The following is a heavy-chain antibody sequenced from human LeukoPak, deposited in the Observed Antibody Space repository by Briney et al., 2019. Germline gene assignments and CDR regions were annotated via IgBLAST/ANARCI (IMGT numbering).Heavy chain of an antibody. CDR2: ISNSGST. D-gene: IGHD6-6*01. CDR3: ARGKITASGIVYYGLDV. J-gene: IGHJ6*02. Sequence: SETLSLTCTVSDVSISSSYWSWIRQSPGKGLEWIGYISNSGSTNYIPSLKSRVTMSVDTSKNQFSLNMRSVTAADTALYYCARGKITASGIVYYGLDVWGQGTTVTVSS. CDR1: DVSISSSY. V-gene: IGHV4-59*01.